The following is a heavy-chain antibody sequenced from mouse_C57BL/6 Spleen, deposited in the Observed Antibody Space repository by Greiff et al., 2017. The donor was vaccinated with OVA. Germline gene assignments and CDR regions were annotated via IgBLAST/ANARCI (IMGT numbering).Heavy chain of an antibody. CDR1: GYTFTSYW. CDR2: IDPSDSST. V-gene: IGHV1-50*01. D-gene: IGHD2-1*01. Sequence: QVQLQQPGAELVKPGASVKLSCKASGYTFTSYWMQWVKQRPGQGLEWIGAIDPSDSSTNYNQKFKGKATLTVDTSSSTAYMQLSSLTSEDSAVYYCARREYGNYVAYWGQGTLVTVSA. J-gene: IGHJ3*01. CDR3: ARREYGNYVAY.